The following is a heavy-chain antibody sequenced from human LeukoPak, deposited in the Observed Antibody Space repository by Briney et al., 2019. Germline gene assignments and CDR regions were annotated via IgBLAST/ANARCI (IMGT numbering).Heavy chain of an antibody. CDR2: ISAYNGNT. V-gene: IGHV1-18*04. CDR1: GYTFTSYG. J-gene: IGHJ4*02. D-gene: IGHD5-18*01. Sequence: ASVKVSCKASGYTFTSYGISWVRQAPGQGLEWMGWISAYNGNTNYAQKLQGRVTMTTDTSTSTAYMELRSLRSDDTAVCYCARYVDTAMVFDYWGQGTLVTVSS. CDR3: ARYVDTAMVFDY.